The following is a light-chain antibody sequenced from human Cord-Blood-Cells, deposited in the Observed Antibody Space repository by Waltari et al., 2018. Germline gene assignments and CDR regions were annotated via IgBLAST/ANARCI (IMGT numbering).Light chain of an antibody. CDR3: SSYTSSSTWV. CDR2: DVS. V-gene: IGLV2-14*03. J-gene: IGLJ3*02. CDR1: SSDVGGYNY. Sequence: QSALTQPASVSGSPGQSITISCTGTSSDVGGYNYLSWYQQHPGKAPKLMIYDVSNRPSGVSNRFSGSKSSNTASLTSCGLQAEDEADYYCSSYTSSSTWVFGGGTKLTVL.